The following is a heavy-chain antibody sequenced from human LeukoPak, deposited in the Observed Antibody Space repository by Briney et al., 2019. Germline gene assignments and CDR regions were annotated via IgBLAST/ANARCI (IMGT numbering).Heavy chain of an antibody. Sequence: GALRLSCAASGFTFSDYYMSWIRQPPGKGLEWVSYISTSGSTIYYADSVKGRFTISRDNAKNSLYLQMNSLRAEDTAVYYCARDRVLVATIAQIDYWGQGTLVTVSS. V-gene: IGHV3-11*01. CDR2: ISTSGSTI. J-gene: IGHJ4*02. CDR1: GFTFSDYY. D-gene: IGHD5-12*01. CDR3: ARDRVLVATIAQIDY.